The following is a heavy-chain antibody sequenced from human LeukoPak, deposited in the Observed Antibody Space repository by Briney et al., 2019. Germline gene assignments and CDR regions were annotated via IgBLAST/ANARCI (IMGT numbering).Heavy chain of an antibody. D-gene: IGHD4-17*01. V-gene: IGHV3-30-3*01. Sequence: GGSLRLSCAASGLTFSKYTMYWVRQAPGKGLEWVAVISYDGSNKYYADSVKGRFTISRDNSKNTLYLQMNSLRAEDTAVHYCAIITSTTATPFDIWGQGTMVTVSS. CDR2: ISYDGSNK. CDR1: GLTFSKYT. CDR3: AIITSTTATPFDI. J-gene: IGHJ3*02.